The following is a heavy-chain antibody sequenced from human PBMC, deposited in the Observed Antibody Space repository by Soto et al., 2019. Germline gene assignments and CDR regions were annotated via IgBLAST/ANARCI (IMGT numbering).Heavy chain of an antibody. J-gene: IGHJ4*02. CDR2: ISGSGGST. Sequence: EVQLLESGGGLVQPGGSLRLSCAASGFTFSSYAMSWVRQAPGKGLEWVSAISGSGGSTYYADSVKGRFTISRDNSKNTLYLQMNSLRAEDTAVYYCAKDGGGRGSSGWYGYFDYWGQGTLVTVSS. V-gene: IGHV3-23*01. CDR3: AKDGGGRGSSGWYGYFDY. D-gene: IGHD6-19*01. CDR1: GFTFSSYA.